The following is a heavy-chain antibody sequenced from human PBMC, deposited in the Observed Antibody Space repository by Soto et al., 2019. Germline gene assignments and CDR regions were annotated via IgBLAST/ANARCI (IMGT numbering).Heavy chain of an antibody. V-gene: IGHV4-34*01. CDR1: GGSFSGYY. CDR2: INHSGST. J-gene: IGHJ6*02. D-gene: IGHD3-3*01. Sequence: LSLTCAVYGGSFSGYYWSWIRQPPGKGLEWIGEINHSGSTNYNPSLKSRVTISVDTSKNQFSLKLSSVTAADTAVYYCARGLTIFGVVTPYYYYYGMDVWGQGTTVTVSS. CDR3: ARGLTIFGVVTPYYYYYGMDV.